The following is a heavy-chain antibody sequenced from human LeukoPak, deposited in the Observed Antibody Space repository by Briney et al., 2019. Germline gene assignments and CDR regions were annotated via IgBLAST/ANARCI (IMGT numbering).Heavy chain of an antibody. CDR2: ISGYIGST. Sequence: ASVKVSCKASGYTFTSYGISWVRQAPGQGLQWMGWISGYIGSTNYARKFQGRVSMTTDTSTSTVYMELRSLRSDDTAVYYCATRVDTAMVSNKGDYWGQGTLVTVSS. CDR1: GYTFTSYG. D-gene: IGHD5-18*01. V-gene: IGHV1-18*01. CDR3: ATRVDTAMVSNKGDY. J-gene: IGHJ4*02.